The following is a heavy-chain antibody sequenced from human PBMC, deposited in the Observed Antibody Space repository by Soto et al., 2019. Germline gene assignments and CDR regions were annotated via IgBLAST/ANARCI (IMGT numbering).Heavy chain of an antibody. CDR2: ISGSGGST. V-gene: IGHV3-23*01. CDR3: AKRRTAAGTRYYYYGMDV. Sequence: PGGSLRLSCAASGFTFSSYAMSWVRQAPGKGLEWVSAISGSGGSTYYADSVKGRFTISRDNSKNTLYLQMNSLRAEDTAVYYCAKRRTAAGTRYYYYGMDVWGQGTTVTVSS. J-gene: IGHJ6*02. CDR1: GFTFSSYA. D-gene: IGHD6-13*01.